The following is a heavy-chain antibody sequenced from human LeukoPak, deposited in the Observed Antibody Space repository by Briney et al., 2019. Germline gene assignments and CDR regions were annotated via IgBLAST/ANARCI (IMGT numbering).Heavy chain of an antibody. CDR1: GYTFTSYY. Sequence: ASVKVSCKASGYTFTSYYMHWVRQAPGQGLEWMGIINPSSGSTSYAQKFQGRVTMTRDMSTSTVYMELSSLRSEDTAVYYCARAGTYDFWSGYADYWGEGSLVTVSS. D-gene: IGHD3-3*01. CDR3: ARAGTYDFWSGYADY. J-gene: IGHJ4*02. V-gene: IGHV1-46*01. CDR2: INPSSGST.